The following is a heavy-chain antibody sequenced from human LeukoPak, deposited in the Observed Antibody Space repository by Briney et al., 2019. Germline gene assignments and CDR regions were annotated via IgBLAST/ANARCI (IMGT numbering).Heavy chain of an antibody. CDR2: INGASNNI. D-gene: IGHD2-2*01. V-gene: IGHV1-3*01. J-gene: IGHJ4*02. CDR1: GYTFTSYA. Sequence: ASVKVSCKTSGYTFTSYAISWVRQAPGQRLEWMGWINGASNNIRYSQKLQGRVTFTRDTSASTAYMELSSLRSEDTAIYYCVRQCSSSCFDYWGQGTLVTVSS. CDR3: VRQCSSSCFDY.